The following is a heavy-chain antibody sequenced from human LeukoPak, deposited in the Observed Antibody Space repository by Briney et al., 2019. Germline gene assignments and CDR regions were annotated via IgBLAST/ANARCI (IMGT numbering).Heavy chain of an antibody. Sequence: GGSLRLSCAASGFTFSSYGMHWVRQAPGKGLEWVAVISYDGSNKYYADSVKGRFTISRDNSKNTLYLQMNSLRAEDTAVYYCAKERFGGYSYGFDYWGQGTLVTVSS. CDR1: GFTFSSYG. CDR2: ISYDGSNK. D-gene: IGHD5-18*01. V-gene: IGHV3-30*18. J-gene: IGHJ4*02. CDR3: AKERFGGYSYGFDY.